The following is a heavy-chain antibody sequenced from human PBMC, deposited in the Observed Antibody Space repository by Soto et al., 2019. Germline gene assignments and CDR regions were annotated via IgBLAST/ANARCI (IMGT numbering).Heavy chain of an antibody. D-gene: IGHD5-12*01. CDR2: IYYSGST. Sequence: SETLSLTCTVSGGSISSYYWSWIRQPPGKGLEWIGYIYYSGSTNYNPSLNSRVTISVDTSKNQFSLKLSSVTAADTAVYYCARVVDDGGYVGFDPWGQGTLVTVSS. CDR1: GGSISSYY. J-gene: IGHJ5*02. CDR3: ARVVDDGGYVGFDP. V-gene: IGHV4-59*01.